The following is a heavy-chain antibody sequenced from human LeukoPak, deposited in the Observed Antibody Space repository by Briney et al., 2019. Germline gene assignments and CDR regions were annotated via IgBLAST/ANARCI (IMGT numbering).Heavy chain of an antibody. J-gene: IGHJ5*02. CDR2: INPSGGST. Sequence: GASVKVSCKASGYTFTSYYMHWVRQAPGQGLEWMGIINPSGGSTSYAQKLQGRVTMTTDTSTSTAYMELRSLRSDDTAVYYCARDRVYGWFGELAFDPWGQGTLVTVSS. CDR1: GYTFTSYY. CDR3: ARDRVYGWFGELAFDP. V-gene: IGHV1-46*01. D-gene: IGHD3-10*01.